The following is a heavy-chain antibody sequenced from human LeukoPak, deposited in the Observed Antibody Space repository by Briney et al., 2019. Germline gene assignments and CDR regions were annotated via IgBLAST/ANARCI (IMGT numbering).Heavy chain of an antibody. CDR3: ARARTIVGATPNWFDP. CDR1: GYTLTELS. J-gene: IGHJ5*02. CDR2: INPSDTST. V-gene: IGHV1-46*01. D-gene: IGHD1-26*01. Sequence: ASVKVSCKVSGYTLTELSMHWVRQAPGQGLEWMAIINPSDTSTSYAQNFQGRVTMTRDTSTSTVYMELSSLRVEDTAVYYCARARTIVGATPNWFDPWGQGTLVTVSS.